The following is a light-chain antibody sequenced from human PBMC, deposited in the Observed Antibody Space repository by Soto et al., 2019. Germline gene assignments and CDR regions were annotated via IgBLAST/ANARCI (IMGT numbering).Light chain of an antibody. CDR1: QTLLHSDGSTY. Sequence: DVVLSQSPLYLPVTVGQPASISCRSSQTLLHSDGSTYLSWLHQRPGQSPRRLIYKVSKRDPGIPDSIRGRGSGPDFPLHVSRVEADDVGVFYCAQGTSWPPYIFGQGTRLEIK. CDR2: KVS. V-gene: IGKV2-30*02. J-gene: IGKJ2*01. CDR3: AQGTSWPPYI.